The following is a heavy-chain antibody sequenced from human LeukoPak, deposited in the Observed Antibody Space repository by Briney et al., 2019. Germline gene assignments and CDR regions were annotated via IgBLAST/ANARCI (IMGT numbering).Heavy chain of an antibody. CDR1: GFTFTDYY. Sequence: GGSLRLSCAASGFTFTDYYMNWIRQAPGKGLEWVSSISGGSGTINYADSVKGRFTISRDNSKNTLYLQMNSLRAEDTAVYYCAKELAYWGQGTMVTVSS. CDR3: AKELAY. D-gene: IGHD6-13*01. CDR2: ISGGSGTI. J-gene: IGHJ4*03. V-gene: IGHV3-11*01.